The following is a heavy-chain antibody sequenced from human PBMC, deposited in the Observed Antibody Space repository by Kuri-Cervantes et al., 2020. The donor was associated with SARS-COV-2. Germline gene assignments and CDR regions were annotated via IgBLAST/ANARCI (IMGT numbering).Heavy chain of an antibody. J-gene: IGHJ3*02. CDR2: IGTAGDT. Sequence: GGSLRLSCAASGFTFSSYDMHWVRQATGKGLEWVSAIGTAGDTYYPGSVKGQFTISRENAKNSLYLQMNSLRAGDTAVYYCARDFVGYCSGGSCYPDAFDIWGQGTMVTVSS. CDR3: ARDFVGYCSGGSCYPDAFDI. D-gene: IGHD2-15*01. V-gene: IGHV3-13*01. CDR1: GFTFSSYD.